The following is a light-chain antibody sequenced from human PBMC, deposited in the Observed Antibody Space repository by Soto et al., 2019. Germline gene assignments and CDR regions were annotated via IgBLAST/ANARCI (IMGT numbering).Light chain of an antibody. CDR2: EVS. Sequence: QSALTQPPSASGSPGQSVTISCTGTSSDVGGYNYVSWYQQHPGKAPKLMIYEVSKRPSGVPDRFSGSKSGNTASLTVSGLQAEDEAEYYCSSYAGSNNLLVFGGGTKLTVL. V-gene: IGLV2-8*01. CDR3: SSYAGSNNLLV. J-gene: IGLJ2*01. CDR1: SSDVGGYNY.